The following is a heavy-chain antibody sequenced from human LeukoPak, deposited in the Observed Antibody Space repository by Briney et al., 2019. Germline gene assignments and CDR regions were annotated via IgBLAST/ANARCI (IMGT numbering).Heavy chain of an antibody. CDR3: ARGTWFGELQRDH. CDR1: GFTFSSYG. J-gene: IGHJ4*02. V-gene: IGHV3-33*01. Sequence: TGGSLRLSCAASGFTFSSYGMHWVRQAPGKGLEWVAVIWYDGSNKYYADSVKGRFTISRDNSKNTLYLQMNSLRAEDTAVYYCARGTWFGELQRDHWGQGTLVTVSS. CDR2: IWYDGSNK. D-gene: IGHD3-10*01.